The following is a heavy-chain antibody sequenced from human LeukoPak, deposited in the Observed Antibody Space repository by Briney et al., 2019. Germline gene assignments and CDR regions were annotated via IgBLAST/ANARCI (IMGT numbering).Heavy chain of an antibody. Sequence: SETLSLTCTASGGSISSYYWSWIRQPPGKGLEWIGYIYYSGSTTYNPSLKSRVSISVDTSKNQLSLKLSSVTAADTAVYYCARGVAGTGLGGAFDYWGQGTLVTVSS. J-gene: IGHJ4*02. CDR1: GGSISSYY. CDR3: ARGVAGTGLGGAFDY. CDR2: IYYSGST. V-gene: IGHV4-59*01. D-gene: IGHD1-1*01.